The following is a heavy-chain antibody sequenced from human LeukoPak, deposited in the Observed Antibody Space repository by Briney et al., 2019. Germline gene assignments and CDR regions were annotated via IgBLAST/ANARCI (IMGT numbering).Heavy chain of an antibody. CDR3: ARETPTIFGVLKEL. CDR1: GYTFTGYY. V-gene: IGHV1-2*02. CDR2: INPNSGGT. D-gene: IGHD3-3*01. Sequence: ASVKVSCKASGYTFTGYYMHWVRQAPGQGLEWMGWINPNSGGTNYAQKFQGRVTMTRDTSIGTAYMELSRLRSDDTAVYYCARETPTIFGVLKELWGQGTLVTVSS. J-gene: IGHJ4*02.